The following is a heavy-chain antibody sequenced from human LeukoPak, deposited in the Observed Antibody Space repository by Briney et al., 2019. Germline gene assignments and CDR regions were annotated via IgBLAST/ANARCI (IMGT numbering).Heavy chain of an antibody. CDR1: GYTFTSYY. V-gene: IGHV1-46*01. CDR3: ARYGASGSYYTWDLVYYYYMDV. J-gene: IGHJ6*03. CDR2: INPSGGST. D-gene: IGHD3-10*01. Sequence: ASVKVSCKASGYTFTSYYMHWVRQAPGQGLEWMGIINPSGGSTSYAQKLQGRVTMTTDTSTSTAYMELRSLRSDDTAVYYCARYGASGSYYTWDLVYYYYMDVWGKGTTVTISS.